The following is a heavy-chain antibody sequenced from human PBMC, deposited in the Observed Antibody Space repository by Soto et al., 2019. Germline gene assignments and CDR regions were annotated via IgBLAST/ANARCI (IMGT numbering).Heavy chain of an antibody. J-gene: IGHJ2*01. CDR3: ARVKGGYSYGKNWYFDL. CDR1: GYTFTSYY. Sequence: QVQLVQSGAEVKKPGASVKVSCKASGYTFTSYYMHWVRQAPGQGLEWMVINNPSGGSTSYGQKFKGRVTMTRDTSTSTVYMELSSLRSEDTAVYYCARVKGGYSYGKNWYFDLWGRGTLVTVSS. V-gene: IGHV1-46*01. D-gene: IGHD5-18*01. CDR2: NNPSGGST.